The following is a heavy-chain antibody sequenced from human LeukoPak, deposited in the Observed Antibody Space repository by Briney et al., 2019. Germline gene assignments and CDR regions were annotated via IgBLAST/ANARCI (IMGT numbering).Heavy chain of an antibody. J-gene: IGHJ3*02. CDR2: IYYSGST. Sequence: PSETLSLTCTVSGGSISSYYWSWIRQPPGKGLEWIGYIYYSGSTNYNPSLKSRVTISVDTSKNQFSLKLSFVTAADTAVYYCATPTGDYAFDIWGQGTMVTVSS. CDR1: GGSISSYY. D-gene: IGHD7-27*01. V-gene: IGHV4-59*01. CDR3: ATPTGDYAFDI.